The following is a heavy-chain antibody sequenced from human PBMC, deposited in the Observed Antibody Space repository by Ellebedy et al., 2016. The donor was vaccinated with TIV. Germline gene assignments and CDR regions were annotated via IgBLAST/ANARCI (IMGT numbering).Heavy chain of an antibody. CDR3: AKGDGIPSFDY. D-gene: IGHD1-26*01. CDR2: IGGTGST. J-gene: IGHJ4*02. Sequence: PSETLSLTCAASGFTFSSYTMSWVRQAPGKGLEWVSSIGGTGSTFYVDSVKGRFAISRDNTKNTLFLQMNSLRAEDTAVYYCAKGDGIPSFDYWGQGTLVTVSS. CDR1: GFTFSSYT. V-gene: IGHV3-23*01.